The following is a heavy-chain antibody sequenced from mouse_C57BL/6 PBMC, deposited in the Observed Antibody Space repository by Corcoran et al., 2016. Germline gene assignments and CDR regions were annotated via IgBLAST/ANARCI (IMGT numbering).Heavy chain of an antibody. D-gene: IGHD2-12*01. CDR3: ARDDGYAMDY. J-gene: IGHJ4*01. V-gene: IGHV9-3*01. CDR2: INTYSGVP. CDR1: GYTFTTYG. Sequence: IQLVQSGPELKKPGETVKISCKASGYTFTTYGMSWVKQAPGKGLKWMGWINTYSGVPTYADDFKGRFAFSLETSASTAYLQINNLKNEDTATYFCARDDGYAMDYWGQGTSVTVSS.